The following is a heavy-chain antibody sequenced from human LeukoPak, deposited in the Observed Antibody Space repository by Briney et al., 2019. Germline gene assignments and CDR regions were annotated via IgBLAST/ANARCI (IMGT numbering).Heavy chain of an antibody. CDR2: INIGGTTT. CDR1: GFTFSDYY. J-gene: IGHJ4*02. Sequence: GGSLRLSCAASGFTFSDYYMNWIRQAPGKGLEWISYINIGGTTTYYADSVKGRFTISRDDAKNSLYLQMNSLRVEDTAVYYCARALNDYWGQGTLVTVSS. CDR3: ARALNDY. V-gene: IGHV3-11*01.